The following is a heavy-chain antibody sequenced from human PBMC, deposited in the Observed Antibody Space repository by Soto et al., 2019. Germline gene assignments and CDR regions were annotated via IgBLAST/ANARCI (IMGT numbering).Heavy chain of an antibody. CDR2: MNPNSGYT. V-gene: IGHV1-8*01. D-gene: IGHD3-10*01. CDR3: ARNYYGSGTIG. J-gene: IGHJ4*02. Sequence: ASVKVSCKASGYTFTSYDINWVRQATGQGLEWVGFMNPNSGYTGYAQKFQGRVTMTRNTSISTAYMELNGLRPDDTTVYYCARNYYGSGTIGWGQGTLVTVSS. CDR1: GYTFTSYD.